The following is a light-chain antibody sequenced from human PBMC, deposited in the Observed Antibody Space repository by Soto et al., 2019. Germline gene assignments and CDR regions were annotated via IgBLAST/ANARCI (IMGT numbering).Light chain of an antibody. Sequence: EIVLTQSPGTLSLSPGESAALSCRSSQRISNNFLAWYQRKPGQAPRLLIYGASYRATDIPYRFSGSGSGTDFTLTITRLEPDDFAVYYCQQYGGSPPTFGQGTTVEVK. CDR3: QQYGGSPPT. J-gene: IGKJ1*01. V-gene: IGKV3-20*01. CDR2: GAS. CDR1: QRISNNF.